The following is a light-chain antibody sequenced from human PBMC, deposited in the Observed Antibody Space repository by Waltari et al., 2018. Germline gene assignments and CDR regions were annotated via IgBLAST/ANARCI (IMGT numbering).Light chain of an antibody. CDR2: KAS. CDR3: QQYNTYPWT. J-gene: IGKJ1*01. Sequence: DVQMTQSPSTLSASVGDSVTLTCRASESVSTWLAWYQQKPGKAPKVLIYKASSLESGVPSRFSGSGSGTEFTLTISSLQPDDFATYYCQQYNTYPWTFGQGTKVEIK. CDR1: ESVSTW. V-gene: IGKV1-5*03.